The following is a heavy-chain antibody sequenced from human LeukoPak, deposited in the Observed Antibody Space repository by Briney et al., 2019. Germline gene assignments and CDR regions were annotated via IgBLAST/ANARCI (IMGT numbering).Heavy chain of an antibody. D-gene: IGHD6-6*01. J-gene: IGHJ4*02. CDR3: ARRSSSSGNDY. CDR2: INHSGST. Sequence: SETLALTCAVYGGSFSGYYWSWIRQPPGKGLEWIGEINHSGSTNYNPSLKNRVTISVDTSKNQFSLKLSSVTAADTAVYYCARRSSSSGNDYWGQGTLVTVSS. V-gene: IGHV4-34*01. CDR1: GGSFSGYY.